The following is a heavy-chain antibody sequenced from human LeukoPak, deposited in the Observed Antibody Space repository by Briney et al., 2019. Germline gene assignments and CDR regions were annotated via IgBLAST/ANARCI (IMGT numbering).Heavy chain of an antibody. V-gene: IGHV3-23*01. J-gene: IGHJ4*02. Sequence: PGGSLRLSCAASGFTFSSYGMSWVRQAPGKGLEWVSAISGSGGSTYYADSVKGRFTISRDNSKNTVYLQMNSLRVEDTAVYYCAKKADCSSTSCPYYFDYWGQGTLVTVSS. CDR1: GFTFSSYG. D-gene: IGHD2-2*01. CDR2: ISGSGGST. CDR3: AKKADCSSTSCPYYFDY.